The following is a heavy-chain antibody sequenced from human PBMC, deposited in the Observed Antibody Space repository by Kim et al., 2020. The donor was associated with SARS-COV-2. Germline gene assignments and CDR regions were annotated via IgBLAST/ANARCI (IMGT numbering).Heavy chain of an antibody. CDR1: GGSFSGYY. CDR3: ARSLSHSPISFWVRFDP. D-gene: IGHD2-2*01. Sequence: SETLSLTCAVYGGSFSGYYWSWIRQPPGKGLEWIGEIYHSGTTKYNPSLKSRVTISLDTAKNQFSLKLSSVTAADTAVYFCARSLSHSPISFWVRFDPLG. J-gene: IGHJ5*02. CDR2: IYHSGTT. V-gene: IGHV4-34*01.